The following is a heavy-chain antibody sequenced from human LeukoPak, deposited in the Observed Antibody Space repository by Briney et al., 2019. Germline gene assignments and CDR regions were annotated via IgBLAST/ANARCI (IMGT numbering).Heavy chain of an antibody. J-gene: IGHJ5*02. CDR1: GDSVSSNSVT. CDR2: TYYRSTWYN. V-gene: IGHV6-1*01. Sequence: SRTLSLTCAISGDSVSSNSVTWNWIRQSPSRGLEWLGRTYYRSTWYNDYAVSVRGRITVNPDTSKNQFSLHLDSVTPEDTAVYYCARRLTQYDCFDPWGQGILVTVSS. CDR3: ARRLTQYDCFDP. D-gene: IGHD2-2*01.